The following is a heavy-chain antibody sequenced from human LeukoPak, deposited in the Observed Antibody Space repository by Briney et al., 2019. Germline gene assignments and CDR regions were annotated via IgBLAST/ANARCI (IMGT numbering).Heavy chain of an antibody. CDR3: AREDGYCSGGNCYSYFDS. D-gene: IGHD2-15*01. CDR2: IKKTGSET. J-gene: IGHJ4*02. V-gene: IGHV3-7*03. Sequence: PGGSLRLSCAASGFILSNHWMTWVRQAPGKGLEWVAYIKKTGSETYYVDSVKGRFTITRDNTRNSLFLQMYSLRAEDTAVYFCAREDGYCSGGNCYSYFDSWGQGTLVTVSS. CDR1: GFILSNHW.